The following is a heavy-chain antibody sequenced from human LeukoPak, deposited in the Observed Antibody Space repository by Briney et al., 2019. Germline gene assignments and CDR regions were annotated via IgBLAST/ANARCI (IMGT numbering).Heavy chain of an antibody. CDR1: GFTFSSYS. CDR2: ISSSSSTI. CDR3: ARAGPGGWELLYFDY. Sequence: GGSLRLSCAASGFTFSSYSMNWVRQAPGKGLEWVSYISSSSSTIYYADSVKGRFTISRDNAKNSLYLQMNSLRAEDTAVYYCARAGPGGWELLYFDYWGQGTLVTVSS. D-gene: IGHD1-26*01. J-gene: IGHJ4*02. V-gene: IGHV3-48*01.